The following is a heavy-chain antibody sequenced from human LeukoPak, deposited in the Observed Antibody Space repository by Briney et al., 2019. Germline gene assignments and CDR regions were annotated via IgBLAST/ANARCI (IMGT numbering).Heavy chain of an antibody. CDR2: IGQDGSEK. Sequence: GGSLRLPCAASGFTLTTYWMGWVRQAPGKGLEWVANIGQDGSEKFYVDSVKGRFTISRDNAKNSLYLQMSSLRAEDTAVYYCARYAFTIFGVALSHFDYWGQGTLVTVSS. V-gene: IGHV3-7*01. J-gene: IGHJ4*02. D-gene: IGHD3-3*01. CDR1: GFTLTTYW. CDR3: ARYAFTIFGVALSHFDY.